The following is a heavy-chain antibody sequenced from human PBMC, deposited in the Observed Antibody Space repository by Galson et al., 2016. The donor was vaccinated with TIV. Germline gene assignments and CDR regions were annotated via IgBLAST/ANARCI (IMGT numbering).Heavy chain of an antibody. J-gene: IGHJ4*02. D-gene: IGHD3-22*01. CDR1: GFTFNTCG. Sequence: SLRLSCAASGFTFNTCGMNWVRQAPGKGLECISSISSYSSYIYYADSVRGRFTISRDNAKNSVYLRMNSLRVEDTAVYYCVRDAPTDGSGYSGGYFDSWGQGTLVTVSS. CDR3: VRDAPTDGSGYSGGYFDS. V-gene: IGHV3-21*06. CDR2: ISSYSSYI.